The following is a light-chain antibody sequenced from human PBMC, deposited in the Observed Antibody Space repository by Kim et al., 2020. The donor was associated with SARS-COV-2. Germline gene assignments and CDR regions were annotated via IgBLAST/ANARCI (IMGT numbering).Light chain of an antibody. CDR2: DAS. CDR1: QDISNY. CDR3: QQYDNLPRYS. V-gene: IGKV1-33*01. J-gene: IGKJ2*03. Sequence: ASVGDRVTFTCQARQDISNYLDWYQQKPGKAPKLLIYDASNLETGVPSRFSGRGSGTDFTFAISSLQPEDIATYYCQQYDNLPRYSFGQGTKLEI.